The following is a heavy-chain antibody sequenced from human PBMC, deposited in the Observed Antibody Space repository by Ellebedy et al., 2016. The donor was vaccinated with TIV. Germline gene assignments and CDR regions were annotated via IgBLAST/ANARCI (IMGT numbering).Heavy chain of an antibody. CDR3: ARDRHCNSSSCFGL. D-gene: IGHD2-2*01. J-gene: IGHJ4*02. CDR1: GFTFSNYW. Sequence: GGSLRLXXAASGFTFSNYWMSWVRQAPGKGLEWVANINQDVSEKYYVDSVKGRFTISRDSSKNTVYLQMNSLRVEDTAVYYCARDRHCNSSSCFGLWGQGTLVTVSS. V-gene: IGHV3-7*03. CDR2: INQDVSEK.